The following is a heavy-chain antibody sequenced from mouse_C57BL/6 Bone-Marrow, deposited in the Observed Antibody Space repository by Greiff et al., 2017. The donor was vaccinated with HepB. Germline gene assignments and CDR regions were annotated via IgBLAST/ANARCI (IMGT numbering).Heavy chain of an antibody. D-gene: IGHD2-3*01. Sequence: LQESGPVLVKPGASVKMSCKASGYTFTDYYMNWVKQSHGKSLEWIGVINPYNGGTSYNQKFKGKATLTVDKSSSTAYMELNSLTSEDSAVYYCAREGWLLLAWFAYWGQGTLVTVSA. J-gene: IGHJ3*01. CDR2: INPYNGGT. V-gene: IGHV1-19*01. CDR3: AREGWLLLAWFAY. CDR1: GYTFTDYY.